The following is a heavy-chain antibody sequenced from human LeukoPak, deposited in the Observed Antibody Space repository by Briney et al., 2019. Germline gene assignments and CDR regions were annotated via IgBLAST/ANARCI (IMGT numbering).Heavy chain of an antibody. D-gene: IGHD3-9*01. V-gene: IGHV3-7*03. CDR2: IKQDGGEK. Sequence: WGSLRLSWAASGFTFSSYWISWVRQAPGKGLEWVANIKQDGGEKNYVDSLKGRFTISRDNAKNSLYLQLNSLRAEDTAVYYCARDVLTGYPNWFDPWGKGTLVTVS. CDR1: GFTFSSYW. CDR3: ARDVLTGYPNWFDP. J-gene: IGHJ5*02.